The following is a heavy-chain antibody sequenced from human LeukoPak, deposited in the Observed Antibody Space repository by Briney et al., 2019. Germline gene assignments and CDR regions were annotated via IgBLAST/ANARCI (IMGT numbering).Heavy chain of an antibody. CDR1: GYTFTSNY. CDR2: ISPSGGST. Sequence: ASVKVSCKAFGYTFTSNYMHWVRQAPGQGPEWMGVISPSGGSTTYAQKFQGRVTLTTDTSTSTAYMELRSLRSDDTAVYYCARIEAPGDAFDIWGQGTMVTVSS. V-gene: IGHV1-46*01. J-gene: IGHJ3*02. D-gene: IGHD3-10*01. CDR3: ARIEAPGDAFDI.